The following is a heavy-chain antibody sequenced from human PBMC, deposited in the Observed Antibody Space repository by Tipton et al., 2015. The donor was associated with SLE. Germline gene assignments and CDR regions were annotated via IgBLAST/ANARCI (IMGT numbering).Heavy chain of an antibody. V-gene: IGHV4-39*07. CDR3: ARESHSNYGGNLDY. D-gene: IGHD4-11*01. J-gene: IGHJ4*02. CDR2: IYYSGST. CDR1: GGSISSSSYY. Sequence: TLSLTCTVSGGSISSSSYYWGWIRQPPGKGLEWIGSIYYSGSTYYNPSLKSRVTISVDTSKNQFSLKLSSVTAAGTAVYYCARESHSNYGGNLDYWGQGTLVTVSS.